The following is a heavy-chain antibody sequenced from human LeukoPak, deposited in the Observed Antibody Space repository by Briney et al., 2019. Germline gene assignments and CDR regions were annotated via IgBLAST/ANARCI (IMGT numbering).Heavy chain of an antibody. Sequence: GGSLRLSCAASGFTFSSYAMHWVRQAPGKGLEWVAVISYDGSNKYYADSVKGRFTISRDNSKNTLYLQMNSLRAEDTAVYYCARDASGESSGYGDAFDIWGQGTMVTVSS. CDR2: ISYDGSNK. CDR1: GFTFSSYA. CDR3: ARDASGESSGYGDAFDI. J-gene: IGHJ3*02. D-gene: IGHD3-22*01. V-gene: IGHV3-30*01.